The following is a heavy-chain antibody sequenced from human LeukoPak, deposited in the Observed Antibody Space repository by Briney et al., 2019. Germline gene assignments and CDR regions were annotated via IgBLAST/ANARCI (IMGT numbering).Heavy chain of an antibody. J-gene: IGHJ5*02. CDR1: GGSISSGGYS. CDR2: IYHSGST. Sequence: EPSETLSLTCAVSGGSISSGGYSWSWIRQPPGKGLEWIGYIYHSGSTYYNPSLKSRVTISVDRSKNQFSLKLSSVTAADTAVYYCARDAYGYCSGGSCHNWFDPWGQGTLVTVSS. D-gene: IGHD2-15*01. V-gene: IGHV4-30-2*01. CDR3: ARDAYGYCSGGSCHNWFDP.